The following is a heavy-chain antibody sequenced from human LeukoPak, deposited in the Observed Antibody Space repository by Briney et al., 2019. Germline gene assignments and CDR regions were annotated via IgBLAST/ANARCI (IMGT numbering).Heavy chain of an antibody. V-gene: IGHV1-18*01. CDR2: INAYYGNT. D-gene: IGHD5-18*01. Sequence: ASVNVSCKASGYTFPSYGISWVRQAPGQGLDWMGWINAYYGNTNYAQKLQGRVTMTTDTSTSTAYMELRSLRSDDTAVYYCARAVNSYGSSNWFDPWGQGTLVTVSS. CDR1: GYTFPSYG. J-gene: IGHJ5*02. CDR3: ARAVNSYGSSNWFDP.